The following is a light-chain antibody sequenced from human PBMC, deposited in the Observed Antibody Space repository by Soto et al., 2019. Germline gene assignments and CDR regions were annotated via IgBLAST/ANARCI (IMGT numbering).Light chain of an antibody. J-gene: IGLJ3*02. V-gene: IGLV5-52*01. CDR1: SGFSGGDFW. Sequence: QSVLTQPSSHSASSGASVRLTCMLRSGFSGGDFWIRWFQQKPGNPPRFLMYYHSDSNKGQGSGVSSRFPGSNDASANAGILRISGLQPEDEADYYCQSYDSSLSGSGVFGGGTKVTVL. CDR3: QSYDSSLSGSGV. CDR2: YHSDSNK.